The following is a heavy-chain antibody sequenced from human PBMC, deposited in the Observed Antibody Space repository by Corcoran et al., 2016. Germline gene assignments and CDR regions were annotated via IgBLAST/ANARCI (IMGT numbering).Heavy chain of an antibody. J-gene: IGHJ5*02. Sequence: QVQLQESGPGLVKPSETLSLTCTVSGGSISSYYWSWIRQPPGKGLEWIGYIYYSGSTNYNPSLKSRVTISVDTSKNQFSLKLSSVTAADTAVYYWARDSGSIRSFDPWGQGTLVTVSS. D-gene: IGHD1-26*01. CDR1: GGSISSYY. CDR2: IYYSGST. V-gene: IGHV4-59*01. CDR3: ARDSGSIRSFDP.